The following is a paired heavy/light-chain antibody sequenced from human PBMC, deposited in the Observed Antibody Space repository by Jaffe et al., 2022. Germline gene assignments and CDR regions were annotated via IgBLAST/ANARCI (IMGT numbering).Heavy chain of an antibody. CDR1: GFTFGDYA. J-gene: IGHJ6*03. V-gene: IGHV3-49*04. D-gene: IGHD1-1*01. CDR2: IRSKDYDGAT. Sequence: EVQLVQSGGGLVQPGRSLRLSCTASGFTFGDYAMSWVRQAPGKGLEWVGFIRSKDYDGATQYAASVKGRFTISRDDFKSIAYLQMNSLKTEDTAVYYCSRVRTRVSFYMDVWGKGATVTVSS. CDR3: SRVRTRVSFYMDV.
Light chain of an antibody. CDR1: NIGSKN. CDR3: QVWDSFTEV. CDR2: RDY. Sequence: SFELTQPLSVSVALGQTARFTCGGSNIGSKNVHWYQQKPGQAPVLVIYRDYNRPSGIPDRFSGSKSGNTATLIISRAQVEDEGDYYCQVWDSFTEVFGGGTKLTVL. J-gene: IGLJ3*02. V-gene: IGLV3-9*01.